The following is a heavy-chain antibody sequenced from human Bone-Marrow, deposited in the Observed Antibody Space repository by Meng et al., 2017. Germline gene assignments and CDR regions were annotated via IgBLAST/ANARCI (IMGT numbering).Heavy chain of an antibody. CDR1: GYSISSGYY. CDR2: MHHSGST. CDR3: ASMYYYDSSGDYSQYFQH. V-gene: IGHV4-38-2*02. J-gene: IGHJ1*01. Sequence: ESLKISCTVSGYSISSGYYWGWIRQPPGKGLEWIGNMHHSGSTYYNPSLKSRVTISVDTSKNQFSLKLSSVTAADTAEYYCASMYYYDSSGDYSQYFQHWGQGTLVTVSS. D-gene: IGHD3-22*01.